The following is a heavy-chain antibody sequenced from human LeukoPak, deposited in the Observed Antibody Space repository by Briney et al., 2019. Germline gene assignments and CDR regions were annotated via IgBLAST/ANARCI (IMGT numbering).Heavy chain of an antibody. D-gene: IGHD3-22*01. J-gene: IGHJ4*02. CDR2: IYYSGST. CDR1: GGSISSYY. CDR3: ARDLGVHDSSGYYYGDPTNYFDY. V-gene: IGHV4-59*01. Sequence: SETLSLTCTVSGGSISSYYWSWIRQPPGKGLEWLGYIYYSGSTNYNPSLKSRVTMSVDTSKNQFSLKLSSVTATDTAVYYCARDLGVHDSSGYYYGDPTNYFDYWGQGTLVTVSS.